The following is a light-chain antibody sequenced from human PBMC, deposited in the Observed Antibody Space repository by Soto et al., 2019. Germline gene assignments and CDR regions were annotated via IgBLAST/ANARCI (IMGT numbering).Light chain of an antibody. CDR2: DVS. CDR3: SSYTSITRV. CDR1: SSDVGGYNY. J-gene: IGLJ2*01. Sequence: QSVLTQPASVSGSPGQSITISCTGTSSDVGGYNYVSWYQQHPGKAPKLMIYDVSNRPSGVSNRFSGSKSGNTASLTISGLQAEDEADYYCSSYTSITRVFGGGTQLTVL. V-gene: IGLV2-14*01.